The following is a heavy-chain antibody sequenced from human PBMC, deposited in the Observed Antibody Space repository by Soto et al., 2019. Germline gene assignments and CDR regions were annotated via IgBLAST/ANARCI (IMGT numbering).Heavy chain of an antibody. CDR3: ESLAVAGGFDP. J-gene: IGHJ5*02. Sequence: EVQLVETGGGLIQPGGSLRLSCAASGFSVSNNYMSWVRQAPGKGLEWVSIIHAGGSTYYADSVKGRFTISRDNSKNTVYLQMNGVRDEDTAMYYCESLAVAGGFDPGGQGTLVTVSS. CDR1: GFSVSNNY. CDR2: IHAGGST. V-gene: IGHV3-53*02. D-gene: IGHD6-19*01.